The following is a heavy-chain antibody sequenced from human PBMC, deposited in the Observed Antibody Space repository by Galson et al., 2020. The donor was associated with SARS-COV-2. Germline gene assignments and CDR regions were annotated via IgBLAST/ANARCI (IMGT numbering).Heavy chain of an antibody. V-gene: IGHV3-48*03. CDR1: GFTFSSYE. J-gene: IGHJ4*02. CDR3: ARDEITMVRGVTVYFDY. Sequence: GGSLRLSCAASGFTFSSYEMNWVRQAPGKGLEWVSYISSSGSTIYYADSVKGRFTISRDNAKNSLYLQMNSLRAEDTAVYYCARDEITMVRGVTVYFDYWGQGTLVTVSS. CDR2: ISSSGSTI. D-gene: IGHD3-10*01.